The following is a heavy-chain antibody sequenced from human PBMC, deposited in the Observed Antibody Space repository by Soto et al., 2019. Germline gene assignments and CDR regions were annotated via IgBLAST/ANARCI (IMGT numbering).Heavy chain of an antibody. V-gene: IGHV3-30*18. CDR1: GFTFSSYG. D-gene: IGHD6-13*01. J-gene: IGHJ6*02. Sequence: QVQLVESGGGVVQPGTSLRLSCVASGFTFSSYGMHWVRQAPGKGLEWVAAILHDGSNKYEADSVNGRFTISRDNPKNTLYLQINSLRSEDTAVYYCAKGREQQLMRICMDVWGQGTTVTVSS. CDR3: AKGREQQLMRICMDV. CDR2: ILHDGSNK.